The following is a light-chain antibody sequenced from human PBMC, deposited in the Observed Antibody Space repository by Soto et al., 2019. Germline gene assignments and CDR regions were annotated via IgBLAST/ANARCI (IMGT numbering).Light chain of an antibody. CDR1: QRMTSW. CDR3: QQYTENSGT. V-gene: IGKV1-5*01. CDR2: DAS. Sequence: DIQLTQSPSTLSASVGARVPITCRASQRMTSWLAWYQQKPGKAPKVLIYDASSLESGVPSRFSGSESGTEFTLTISSLQPDDIATYYCQQYTENSGTFGQGTKVDI. J-gene: IGKJ1*01.